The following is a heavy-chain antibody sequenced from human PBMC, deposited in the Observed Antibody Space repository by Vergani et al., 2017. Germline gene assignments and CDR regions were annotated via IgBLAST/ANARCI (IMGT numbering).Heavy chain of an antibody. Sequence: EVQLVQSGAEVKKPGATVKISCKVSGYTFTDYYMHWVQQAPGKGLEWMGLVDPEDGETIYAEKFQGRVTITADTSTDTAYMELSSLRSEDTAVYYCTRDAVTIWEHIVVVTAPPVYYYYYYGMDVWGQGTTVTVSS. V-gene: IGHV1-69-2*01. CDR1: GYTFTDYY. D-gene: IGHD2-21*02. CDR2: VDPEDGET. CDR3: TRDAVTIWEHIVVVTAPPVYYYYYYGMDV. J-gene: IGHJ6*02.